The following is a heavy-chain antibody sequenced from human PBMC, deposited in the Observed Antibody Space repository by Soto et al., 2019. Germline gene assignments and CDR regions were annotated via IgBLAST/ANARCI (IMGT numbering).Heavy chain of an antibody. Sequence: EVQLVESGGGLVQPGGSLKLSCAASGFTFSGSAMHWVRQASGKGLEWVGRIRSKANSYATAYAASVKGRFTISRDDSKNTAYLQMNSLKTEDTAVYYCTAHLVGALRYDAFDIWGQGTMVTVSS. CDR2: IRSKANSYAT. V-gene: IGHV3-73*02. CDR3: TAHLVGALRYDAFDI. CDR1: GFTFSGSA. J-gene: IGHJ3*02. D-gene: IGHD1-26*01.